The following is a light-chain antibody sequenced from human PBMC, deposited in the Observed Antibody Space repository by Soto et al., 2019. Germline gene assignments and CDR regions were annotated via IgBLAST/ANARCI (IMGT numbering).Light chain of an antibody. J-gene: IGKJ4*01. CDR3: QQYGSSPT. CDR1: QSVSSTY. Sequence: EIVLTQSPGTLSLSRGERATLSCRASQSVSSTYLACYQQTPGQAPRLLIYGASSRATGLPDRFSGSGSGTDFPLTLRRLEHEDFAVYDCQQYGSSPTFGGLTKVDIK. V-gene: IGKV3-20*01. CDR2: GAS.